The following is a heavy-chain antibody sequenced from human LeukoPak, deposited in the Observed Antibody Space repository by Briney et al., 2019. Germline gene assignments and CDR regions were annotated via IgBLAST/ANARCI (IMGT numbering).Heavy chain of an antibody. CDR2: IKQDGSEK. D-gene: IGHD1-26*01. Sequence: PGGSLRLSCAASGFTFSSYWMSWVRQAPGKGLEWGANIKQDGSEKYYVDSVKGRFTISRDNAKNSLYLQMNSLRAEDTAVYYCARDTVGATWVNWFDPWGQGTLVTVSS. J-gene: IGHJ5*02. V-gene: IGHV3-7*01. CDR3: ARDTVGATWVNWFDP. CDR1: GFTFSSYW.